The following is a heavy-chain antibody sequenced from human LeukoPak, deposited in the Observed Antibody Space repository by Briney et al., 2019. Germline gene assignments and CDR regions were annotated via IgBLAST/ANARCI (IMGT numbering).Heavy chain of an antibody. V-gene: IGHV3-23*01. Sequence: PGGSLRLSCAASGFTFSSYAMSWVRQAPGEGLEWVSAISGSGGSTYYADSVKGRFTISRDNSKNTLYLQMNSLRAEDTAVYYCAKALLDYGEPPDAFDIWGQGTMVTVSS. CDR1: GFTFSSYA. D-gene: IGHD4-17*01. CDR2: ISGSGGST. J-gene: IGHJ3*02. CDR3: AKALLDYGEPPDAFDI.